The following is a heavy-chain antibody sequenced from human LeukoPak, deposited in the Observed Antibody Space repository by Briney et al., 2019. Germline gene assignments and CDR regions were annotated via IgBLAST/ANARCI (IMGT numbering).Heavy chain of an antibody. Sequence: ASVKVSCKTSGYIFTSYDINWVRQATGQGLEWMGWMNPSGNTGYAQNFQGRVTMTWNTSITTAYMELSSLRAEDTAVYYCARGPKTMVRGNPDYWGQGTQVTVSS. V-gene: IGHV1-8*01. CDR2: MNPSGNT. J-gene: IGHJ4*02. CDR1: GYIFTSYD. D-gene: IGHD3-10*01. CDR3: ARGPKTMVRGNPDY.